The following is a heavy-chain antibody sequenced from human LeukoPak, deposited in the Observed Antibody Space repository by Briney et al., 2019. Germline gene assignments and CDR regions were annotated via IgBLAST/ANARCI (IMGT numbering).Heavy chain of an antibody. V-gene: IGHV1-24*01. D-gene: IGHD3-3*01. J-gene: IGHJ4*02. CDR1: GYTLTELS. CDR2: FDPEDGET. CDR3: ATGRFWSAPRGPFDY. Sequence: ASVKVSCKVSGYTLTELSMHWVRQAPGEGLEWMGGFDPEDGETIYAQKFRGRVTMTEDTSTDTAYMELSSLRSEDTAVYYCATGRFWSAPRGPFDYWGQGTLVTVSS.